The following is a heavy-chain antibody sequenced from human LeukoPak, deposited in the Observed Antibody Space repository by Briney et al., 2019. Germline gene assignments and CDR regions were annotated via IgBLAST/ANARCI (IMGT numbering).Heavy chain of an antibody. V-gene: IGHV3-21*01. CDR2: ISSSSSYI. CDR3: AREGGVVRRGTFDI. D-gene: IGHD3-10*01. CDR1: GFTFKRYS. J-gene: IGHJ3*02. Sequence: GGSLRLSCAASGFTFKRYSVNWLRQAPGKGLEWVSSISSSSSYIYYADSVKGRFTISRDNAKNSLYLQMNSLRPEYTAVCYGAREGGVVRRGTFDIWGQGTMVTVSS.